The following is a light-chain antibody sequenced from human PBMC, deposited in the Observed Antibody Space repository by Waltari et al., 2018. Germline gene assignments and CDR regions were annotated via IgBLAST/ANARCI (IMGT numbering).Light chain of an antibody. J-gene: IGKJ4*01. Sequence: EIVMTQSPVTLYVSPGERATISCRASQGVSSKLAWYQQKFSQAPKVLIDDVSTRATGTPARCSGTGSVTEFTLIISSLQSEDFAPYYCQQYYNWPLTFGGGTKVEIK. CDR2: DVS. CDR3: QQYYNWPLT. V-gene: IGKV3-15*01. CDR1: QGVSSK.